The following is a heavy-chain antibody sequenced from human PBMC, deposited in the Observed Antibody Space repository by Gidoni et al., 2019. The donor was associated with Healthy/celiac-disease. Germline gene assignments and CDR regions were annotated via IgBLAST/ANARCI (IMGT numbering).Heavy chain of an antibody. V-gene: IGHV1-69*01. CDR1: GGTVSSYA. CDR3: ASEYSGSNLRDAFDI. D-gene: IGHD1-26*01. Sequence: QVQRVQSGAEVKKPGSSVKVSSKASGGTVSSYANGWVRLAPGQGLEWRGGIIPICGTANYAQKFQGRVTSTADESTSTAYMELDSLRAEDTAVYYCASEYSGSNLRDAFDIWGQGTMVTVSS. J-gene: IGHJ3*02. CDR2: IIPICGTA.